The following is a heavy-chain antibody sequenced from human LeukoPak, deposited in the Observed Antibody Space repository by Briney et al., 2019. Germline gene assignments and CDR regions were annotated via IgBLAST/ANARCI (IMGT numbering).Heavy chain of an antibody. CDR1: GYTFTSYA. CDR3: ARGRVVAATRYFDY. J-gene: IGHJ4*02. CDR2: INTNTGNP. V-gene: IGHV7-4-1*02. D-gene: IGHD2-15*01. Sequence: GASVKVSCKASGYTFTSYAMNWVRQAPGQGLEWMGWINTNTGNPAYAQGFTGRFVFSLDTSVSTAYLQISSLRAEDTAVYYCARGRVVAATRYFDYWGQGTLVTVSS.